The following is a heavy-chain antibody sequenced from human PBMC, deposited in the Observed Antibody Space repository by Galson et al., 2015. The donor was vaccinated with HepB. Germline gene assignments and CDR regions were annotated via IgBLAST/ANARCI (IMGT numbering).Heavy chain of an antibody. J-gene: IGHJ4*02. CDR1: GFTVSSNY. CDR2: IYSGGST. CDR3: ARAGDYGGNQAGY. V-gene: IGHV3-53*01. D-gene: IGHD4-23*01. Sequence: SLRLSCAASGFTVSSNYMSWVRQAPGKGLEWVSVIYSGGSTYYADSVKGRFTISRDNSKNTLYLQMNSLRAEDTAVYYCARAGDYGGNQAGYWGQGTLVTVSS.